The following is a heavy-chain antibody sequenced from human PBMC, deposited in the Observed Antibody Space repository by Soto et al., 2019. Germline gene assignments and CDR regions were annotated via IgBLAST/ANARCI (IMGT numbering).Heavy chain of an antibody. CDR1: GGSISSSRSY. J-gene: IGHJ5*02. CDR2: IFYAGNT. Sequence: QLQLQESGPGLVKPSETLSLTCNVSGGSISSSRSYGAWFRQPPGKELEWIANIFYAGNTYYNPSLKSRVTVSVDTSKNQFSLKLDSVTAADTAVYYCARQAAAPGIDLWFDPWGQGTLVTVSS. V-gene: IGHV4-39*01. CDR3: ARQAAAPGIDLWFDP. D-gene: IGHD6-13*01.